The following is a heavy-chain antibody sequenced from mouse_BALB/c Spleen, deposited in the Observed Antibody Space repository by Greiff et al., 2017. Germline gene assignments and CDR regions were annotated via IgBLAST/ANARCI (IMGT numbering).Heavy chain of an antibody. V-gene: IGHV5-17*02. CDR1: GFTFSSFG. CDR3: ARHYYGSSYAMDY. Sequence: EVQGVESGGGLVQPGGSRKLSCAASGFTFSSFGMHWVRQAPEKGLEWVAYISSGSSTIYYADTVKGRFTISRDNPKNTLFLQMTSLRSEDTAMYYCARHYYGSSYAMDYWGQGTSVTVSS. CDR2: ISSGSSTI. D-gene: IGHD1-1*01. J-gene: IGHJ4*01.